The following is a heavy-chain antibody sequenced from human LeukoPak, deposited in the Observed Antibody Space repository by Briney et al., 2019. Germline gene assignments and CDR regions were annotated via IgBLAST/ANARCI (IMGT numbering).Heavy chain of an antibody. J-gene: IGHJ4*02. Sequence: GGSLRLSCAASGFTFSSYSMNWVRPAPGKGLEWVSYISSSSSTIYYADSVKGRFTISRDNAKNSLYLQMNSLRAEDTAVYYCARGTGGSGSSIFDYWGQGTLVTVSS. CDR2: ISSSSSTI. V-gene: IGHV3-48*01. D-gene: IGHD3-10*01. CDR3: ARGTGGSGSSIFDY. CDR1: GFTFSSYS.